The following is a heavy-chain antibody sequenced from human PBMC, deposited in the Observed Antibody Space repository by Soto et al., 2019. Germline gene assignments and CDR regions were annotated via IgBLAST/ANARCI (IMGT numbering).Heavy chain of an antibody. J-gene: IGHJ6*02. D-gene: IGHD4-17*01. CDR1: GFTFSSYA. Sequence: GGSLRLSCAASGFTFSSYAMHWVRQAPGKGLEWVAVISYDGSNKYYADSVKGRFTISRDNSKNTLYLQMNSLGAEDTAVYYCARDRETLGDYYYYYYGMDVWGQGTTVTVSS. CDR3: ARDRETLGDYYYYYYGMDV. CDR2: ISYDGSNK. V-gene: IGHV3-30-3*01.